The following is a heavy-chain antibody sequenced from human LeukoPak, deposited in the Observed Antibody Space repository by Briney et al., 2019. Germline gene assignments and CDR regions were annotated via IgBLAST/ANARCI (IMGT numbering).Heavy chain of an antibody. D-gene: IGHD4-23*01. V-gene: IGHV3-48*03. J-gene: IGHJ4*02. Sequence: GGSLRLSCAASGFTFSSYEMNWVRQAPGKGLEWVSYISSSGSTIYYADSVKGRFTISRDNSKNTLYLQMNSLRAEDTAVYYCANHFGGALDYWGQGTLVTVSS. CDR3: ANHFGGALDY. CDR2: ISSSGSTI. CDR1: GFTFSSYE.